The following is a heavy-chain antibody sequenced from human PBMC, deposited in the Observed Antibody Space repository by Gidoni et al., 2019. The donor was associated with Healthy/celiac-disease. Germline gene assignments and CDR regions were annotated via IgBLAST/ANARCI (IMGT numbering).Heavy chain of an antibody. CDR2: IKSKTDGGTT. D-gene: IGHD3-10*02. V-gene: IGHV3-15*01. Sequence: EVQLVESGGGLVKPGGSLRLSCAASGFTFSNAWMSWVRQAPGKGLEWVGRIKSKTDGGTTDYAAPVKGRFTISRDDSKNTLYLQMNSLKTEDTAVYYCTTDDVRGMKIVFDYWGQGTLVTVSS. CDR3: TTDDVRGMKIVFDY. CDR1: GFTFSNAW. J-gene: IGHJ4*02.